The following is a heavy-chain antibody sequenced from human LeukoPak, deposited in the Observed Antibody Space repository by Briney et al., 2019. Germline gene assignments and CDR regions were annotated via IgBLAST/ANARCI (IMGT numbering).Heavy chain of an antibody. Sequence: MPSETLSLTCAVCGGSFSGYYWSWIRQPPGKGLEWIGEINHSGSTNYNPSLKSRVTISADTSKNQFSLKLSSVTAADTAVYYCAGTPSGWEKGDYWGQGALVTVSS. CDR1: GGSFSGYY. J-gene: IGHJ4*02. CDR3: AGTPSGWEKGDY. CDR2: INHSGST. D-gene: IGHD6-19*01. V-gene: IGHV4-34*01.